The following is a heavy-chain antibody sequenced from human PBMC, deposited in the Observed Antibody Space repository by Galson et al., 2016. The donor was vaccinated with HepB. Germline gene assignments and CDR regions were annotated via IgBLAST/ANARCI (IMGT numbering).Heavy chain of an antibody. Sequence: SLRLSCAASGFTFGSYSMNWVRQAPGKGLEWVSYISSSSSTIYHADSVKGRVTISRGNAKNSLYLQMNSLRAEDTAVYYCAIHPADTASYDADYWGQGTLVTVSS. D-gene: IGHD5-18*01. CDR2: ISSSSSTI. CDR3: AIHPADTASYDADY. J-gene: IGHJ4*02. V-gene: IGHV3-48*01. CDR1: GFTFGSYS.